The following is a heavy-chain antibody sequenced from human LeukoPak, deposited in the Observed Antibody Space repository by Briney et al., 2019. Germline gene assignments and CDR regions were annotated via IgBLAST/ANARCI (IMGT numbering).Heavy chain of an antibody. CDR1: GYTFTSYG. CDR2: ISAYNGNT. J-gene: IGHJ4*02. Sequence: ASVKVSCKASGYTFTSYGISWVRQAPGHGLEWLGWISAYNGNTNYAQKLQGRVTMTTDTSTSTAYMELRSLRSDDTAVYYCARPYSSGWDFDYWGQGTLVTVSS. CDR3: ARPYSSGWDFDY. V-gene: IGHV1-18*01. D-gene: IGHD6-19*01.